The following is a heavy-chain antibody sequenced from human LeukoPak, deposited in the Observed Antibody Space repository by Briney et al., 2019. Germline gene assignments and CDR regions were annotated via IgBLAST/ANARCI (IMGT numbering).Heavy chain of an antibody. V-gene: IGHV4-59*08. CDR2: IYYSGTT. CDR1: GGSISSYY. J-gene: IGHJ4*02. Sequence: SETLSLTCTVCGGSISSYYWSWIRQPPGKGLEWIGYIYYSGTTNYNPSLKSRVTILVDTSKNQFSLNLSSVTAADTAVYYCARRGIAAAGYDYWGQGTLVTVSS. CDR3: ARRGIAAAGYDY. D-gene: IGHD6-13*01.